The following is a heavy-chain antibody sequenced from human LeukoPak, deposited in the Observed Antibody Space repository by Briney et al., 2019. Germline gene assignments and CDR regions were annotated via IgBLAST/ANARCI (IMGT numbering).Heavy chain of an antibody. CDR3: PRDLAAAVFVSRGGYWFDP. V-gene: IGHV6-1*01. Sequence: SQTLSLTCAISGDGVSSNSAAWNWIRQSPSRGLEWLGRTYYWSKWYNDYAVSVKSRITINPDTSKNQFSPQLNSVTPEDTAVYYCPRDLAAAVFVSRGGYWFDPWGQGTLVTVSS. CDR1: GDGVSSNSAA. J-gene: IGHJ5*02. D-gene: IGHD6-13*01. CDR2: TYYWSKWYN.